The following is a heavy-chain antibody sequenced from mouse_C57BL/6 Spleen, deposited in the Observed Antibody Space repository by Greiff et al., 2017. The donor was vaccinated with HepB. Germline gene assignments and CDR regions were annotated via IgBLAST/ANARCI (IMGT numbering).Heavy chain of an antibody. J-gene: IGHJ2*01. D-gene: IGHD4-1*01. CDR2: IDPETGGT. V-gene: IGHV1-15*01. CDR3: TRDPNWDFDY. Sequence: QVQLKQSGAELVRPGASVTLSCKASGYTFTDYEMHWVKQTPVHGLEWIGAIDPETGGTAYNQKFKGKAILTADKSSSTAYMELRSLTSEDSAVYYCTRDPNWDFDYWGQGTTLTVSS. CDR1: GYTFTDYE.